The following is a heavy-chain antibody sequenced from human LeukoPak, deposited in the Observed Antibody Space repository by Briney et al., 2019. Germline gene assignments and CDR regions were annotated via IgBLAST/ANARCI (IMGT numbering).Heavy chain of an antibody. CDR3: ARDRWYSSGWYSDY. J-gene: IGHJ4*02. V-gene: IGHV4-4*07. CDR2: IYTSGST. CDR1: GGSISSYY. D-gene: IGHD6-19*01. Sequence: SETLSLTCTVSGGSISSYYWGWIRQPAGKGLEWIGRIYTSGSTNYNPSLKSRVTMSVDTSKNQFSLKLSSVTAADTAVYYCARDRWYSSGWYSDYWGQGTLVTVSS.